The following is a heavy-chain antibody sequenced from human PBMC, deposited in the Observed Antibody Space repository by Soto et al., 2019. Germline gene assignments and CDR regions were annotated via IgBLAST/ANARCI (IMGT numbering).Heavy chain of an antibody. CDR3: AKPFMITFGSQSTGDY. J-gene: IGHJ4*02. CDR2: ISYDGSNK. V-gene: IGHV3-30*18. D-gene: IGHD3-16*01. Sequence: GGSLRLSCAASGFTFSSYGMHWVRQAPGKGLEWVAVISYDGSNKYYADSVKGRFTISRDNSKNTLYLQMNSLRAEDTAVYYCAKPFMITFGSQSTGDYWGQGTLVTVSS. CDR1: GFTFSSYG.